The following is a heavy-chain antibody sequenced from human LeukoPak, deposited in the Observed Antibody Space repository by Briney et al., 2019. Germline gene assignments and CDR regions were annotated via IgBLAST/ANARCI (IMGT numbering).Heavy chain of an antibody. V-gene: IGHV3-30-3*01. Sequence: GGSLRLSCAASGFTFSSYAMHWVPQAPGKGVEWVAHISYDGINKYYADSVKGRFTISRNNSKNSLYLQKNSLRAEDTAVYYCAREPPDCSSSSCYNQGYEGYFDYWGQGTLVSVSS. J-gene: IGHJ4*02. CDR3: AREPPDCSSSSCYNQGYEGYFDY. CDR1: GFTFSSYA. CDR2: ISYDGINK. D-gene: IGHD2-2*02.